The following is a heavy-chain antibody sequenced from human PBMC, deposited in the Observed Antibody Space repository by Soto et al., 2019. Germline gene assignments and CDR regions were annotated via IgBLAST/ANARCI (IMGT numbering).Heavy chain of an antibody. CDR2: IWYDGSNK. V-gene: IGHV3-33*01. CDR3: ARDTFQLLKYYYGMDV. Sequence: GSLQISCAASGFTFSSYGMHWVRQAAGKGLEWVAVIWYDGSNKYYADSVKGRFTISRDNSKNTLYLQMKSLRAEDTAVYYCARDTFQLLKYYYGMDVWGQGTTVTVSS. J-gene: IGHJ6*02. CDR1: GFTFSSYG. D-gene: IGHD2-2*01.